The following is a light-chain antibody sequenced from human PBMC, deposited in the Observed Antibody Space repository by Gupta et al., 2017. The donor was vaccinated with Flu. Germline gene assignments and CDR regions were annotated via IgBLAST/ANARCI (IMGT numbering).Light chain of an antibody. CDR1: SSDVGGYNY. CDR3: CSYAGSYV. CDR2: DVS. Sequence: QSALTQPRSVSGSPGQSVTISCTGTSSDVGGYNYVSWYQQHPGKAPKLMIYDVSKRPSGVPDRFSASKSGNTAFMTISGLQAEDEADYYCCSYAGSYVFGGGTKLTVL. V-gene: IGLV2-11*01. J-gene: IGLJ3*02.